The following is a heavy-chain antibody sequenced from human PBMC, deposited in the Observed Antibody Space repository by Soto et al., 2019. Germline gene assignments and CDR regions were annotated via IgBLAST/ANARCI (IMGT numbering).Heavy chain of an antibody. CDR2: IYYSGST. Sequence: LSLTCTVSGGSVSSGSYYWSWIRQPPGKGLEWIGYIYYSGSTNYNPSLKSRVTISVDTSKNQFSLKLSSVTAADTAVYYCAKSGVDSSSWYNWFDPWGQGTLVTVSS. V-gene: IGHV4-61*01. D-gene: IGHD6-13*01. J-gene: IGHJ5*02. CDR3: AKSGVDSSSWYNWFDP. CDR1: GGSVSSGSYY.